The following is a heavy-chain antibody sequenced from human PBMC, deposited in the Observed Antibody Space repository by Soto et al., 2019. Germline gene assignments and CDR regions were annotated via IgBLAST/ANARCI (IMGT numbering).Heavy chain of an antibody. Sequence: PSETLSLTCTFSVGSVTITSYYWSWIRQPPGKGLEWIGYMHYSGTTYYNPSLKSRLTISVDTSKNHFSLRLTSVTAADTAVYYCARDLWVEPELYYYGMDVWGQGTTVTVSS. V-gene: IGHV4-61*01. CDR2: MHYSGTT. CDR3: ARDLWVEPELYYYGMDV. CDR1: VGSVTITSYY. D-gene: IGHD1-1*01. J-gene: IGHJ6*01.